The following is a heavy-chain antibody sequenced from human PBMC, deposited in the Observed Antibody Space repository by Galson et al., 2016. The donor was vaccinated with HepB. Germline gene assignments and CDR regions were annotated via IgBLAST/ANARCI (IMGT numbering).Heavy chain of an antibody. J-gene: IGHJ4*02. CDR2: ISYDGNNK. D-gene: IGHD4-11*01. Sequence: SLRLSCAASGLTFISDTMHWVRQAPGKGLEWVAAISYDGNNKYYADSVKGRFTISRDNSKNTLYLQINSLKPEDTAVHFCAKDTTETYRFDCWGQGTRVTVSS. CDR1: GLTFISDT. CDR3: AKDTTETYRFDC. V-gene: IGHV3-30*19.